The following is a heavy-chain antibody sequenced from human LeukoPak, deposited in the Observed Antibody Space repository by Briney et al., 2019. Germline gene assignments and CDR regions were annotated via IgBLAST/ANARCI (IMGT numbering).Heavy chain of an antibody. CDR2: VYHGGST. J-gene: IGHJ4*02. CDR3: ARDSVGTIFHY. CDR1: GGSISSGGYY. V-gene: IGHV4-30-2*01. Sequence: SETLSLTCTVSGGSISSGGYYWSWIRQPPGKGLEWIGYVYHGGSTYNNPSLKSRVTMSVDRSKNQFSLKLNSVSAADTAVYYCARDSVGTIFHYWGQGTLVTVSS. D-gene: IGHD4-23*01.